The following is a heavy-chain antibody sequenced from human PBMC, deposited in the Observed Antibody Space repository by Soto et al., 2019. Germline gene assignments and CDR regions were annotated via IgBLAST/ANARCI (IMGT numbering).Heavy chain of an antibody. Sequence: GESLKISCKGSGYSFTSYWISWVRQMPGKGLEWMGRIDPSDSYTNYSPSFQGHVTISADKSISTAYLQWSSLKASDTAMYYCASSPSIPXIVVVPAAFTDYYGMDVWGQGTTVTVSS. V-gene: IGHV5-10-1*01. D-gene: IGHD2-2*01. CDR1: GYSFTSYW. J-gene: IGHJ6*02. CDR3: ASSPSIPXIVVVPAAFTDYYGMDV. CDR2: IDPSDSYT.